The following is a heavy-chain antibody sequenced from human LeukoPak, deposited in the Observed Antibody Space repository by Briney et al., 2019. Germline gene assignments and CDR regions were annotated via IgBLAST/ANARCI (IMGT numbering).Heavy chain of an antibody. J-gene: IGHJ3*02. CDR2: INHSGST. CDR1: GGSFSGYY. Sequence: PSETLSLTCAVYGGSFSGYYWSWIRQPPGKGLEWIGEINHSGSTNYNPSLKSRVTISVDTSKNQFSLKLSSVTAADTAVYYCVRVAVVNDAFDIWGQGTMVTVSS. V-gene: IGHV4-34*01. CDR3: VRVAVVNDAFDI.